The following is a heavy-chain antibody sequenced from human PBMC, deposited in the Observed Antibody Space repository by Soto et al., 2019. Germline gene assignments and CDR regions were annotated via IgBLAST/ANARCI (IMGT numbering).Heavy chain of an antibody. CDR2: INAGNGNT. CDR3: AYYSTKSTHYFDY. Sequence: GASVKVSCKASGYTFTSYAMHWVRQAPGQRLEWMGWINAGNGNTKYSQKFQGRVTITRDTSASTAYMELSSLRSEDTAVYYCAYYSTKSTHYFDYWGQGTLVTAPQ. CDR1: GYTFTSYA. D-gene: IGHD3-10*01. V-gene: IGHV1-3*01. J-gene: IGHJ4*02.